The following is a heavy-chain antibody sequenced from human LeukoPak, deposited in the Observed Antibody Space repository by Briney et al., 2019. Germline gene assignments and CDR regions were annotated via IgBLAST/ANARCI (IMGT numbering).Heavy chain of an antibody. J-gene: IGHJ4*02. D-gene: IGHD6-6*01. Sequence: QPGGSLRLSCAASGFTFSSYAMHWVRQAPGKGLEWVAVISYDGSNKYYADSVKGRFTISRDNSKNTLYLQMNSLRAEDTAVYYCAKKWNEQLGPNYFDYWGQGTLVTVSS. V-gene: IGHV3-30-3*01. CDR2: ISYDGSNK. CDR3: AKKWNEQLGPNYFDY. CDR1: GFTFSSYA.